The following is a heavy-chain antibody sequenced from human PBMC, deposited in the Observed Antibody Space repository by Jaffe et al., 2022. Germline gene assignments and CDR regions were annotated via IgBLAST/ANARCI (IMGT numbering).Heavy chain of an antibody. CDR3: ARRGGGGSFDY. CDR1: GYTFTTSW. Sequence: EVHLVQSGVEVKKPGESLKMSCKGSGYTFTTSWIGWVRQMPGKGLEWMGIIFPADSDTKYSPSFQGQVTISADKSISTAYLQLSSLKASDTAMYYCARRGGGGSFDYWGQGTLVTVSS. CDR2: IFPADSDT. V-gene: IGHV5-51*03. J-gene: IGHJ4*02. D-gene: IGHD3-16*01.